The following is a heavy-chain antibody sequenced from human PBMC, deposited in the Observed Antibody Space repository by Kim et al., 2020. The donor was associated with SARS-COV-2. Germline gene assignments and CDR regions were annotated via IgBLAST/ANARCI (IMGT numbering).Heavy chain of an antibody. V-gene: IGHV3-53*01. CDR2: IFSDGRT. CDR3: ARDDRWDDGMGFDF. D-gene: IGHD1-1*01. J-gene: IGHJ5*01. CDR1: GFTPPTNY. Sequence: GGSLRLSCAAFGFTPPTNYMSWVRQASGKGLEWVSAIFSDGRTKYADSVKGRFTISRDTYKNTLYLQMNSLRAEDTATYYCARDDRWDDGMGFDFWGHGTLVIVSS.